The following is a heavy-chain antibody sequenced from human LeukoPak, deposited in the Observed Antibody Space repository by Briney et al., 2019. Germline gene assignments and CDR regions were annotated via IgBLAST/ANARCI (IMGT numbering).Heavy chain of an antibody. D-gene: IGHD6-6*01. Sequence: GGSLRLSCAASGFTFDKYWMSWVRQAPGKGLEWVANIKQDGSEKNYVDSVKGRFTISSDNAENSLFLQMNSLRAEDTAVYFCASAGGDSRSPLPFYYWGQGTLVTVSS. CDR3: ASAGGDSRSPLPFYY. J-gene: IGHJ4*02. CDR1: GFTFDKYW. V-gene: IGHV3-7*03. CDR2: IKQDGSEK.